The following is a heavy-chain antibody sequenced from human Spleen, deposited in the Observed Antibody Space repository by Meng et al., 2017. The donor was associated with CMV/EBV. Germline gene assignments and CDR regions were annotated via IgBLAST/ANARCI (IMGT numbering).Heavy chain of an antibody. CDR1: GYTFTSYD. CDR3: ARVLGRVAFSSGYYGY. V-gene: IGHV1-8*03. D-gene: IGHD6-25*01. J-gene: IGHJ4*02. Sequence: ASVKVSCKASGYTFTSYDINWVRQATGQGLEWMGWMNTNNGNTGYAQKFQGRVTITRDTSISTAYMEVSSLRSEDTAMYYCARVLGRVAFSSGYYGYWGQGTLVTVSS. CDR2: MNTNNGNT.